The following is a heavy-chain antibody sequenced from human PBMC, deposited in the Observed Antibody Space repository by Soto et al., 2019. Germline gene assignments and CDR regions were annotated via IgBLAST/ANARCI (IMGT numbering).Heavy chain of an antibody. Sequence: GGSLRLSCAASGFTFSNAWMNWVRQAPGKGLEWVGRIKSKTDGGTTDYAAPVKGRFTISRDDSKNTLYLQMNSLKTEDTAVYYCTTTSIAAAGTDAFDIWGQGTMVTVSS. D-gene: IGHD6-13*01. CDR2: IKSKTDGGTT. CDR3: TTTSIAAAGTDAFDI. V-gene: IGHV3-15*07. CDR1: GFTFSNAW. J-gene: IGHJ3*02.